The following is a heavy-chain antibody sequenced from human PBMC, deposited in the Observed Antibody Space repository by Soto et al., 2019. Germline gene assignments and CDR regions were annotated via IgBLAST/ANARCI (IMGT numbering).Heavy chain of an antibody. V-gene: IGHV1-3*04. CDR3: AREPLCGGRCYDNYFDP. CDR1: GCTFTYYP. J-gene: IGHJ5*02. Sequence: VASVKVSCKASGCTFTYYPIHWVRQAPGQRLEWIGWINIGNGNTASSQKFQDRVTITRETSASTAYMELTSLRSEDTAVYYCAREPLCGGRCYDNYFDPWGQGTLVTVSS. D-gene: IGHD2-15*01. CDR2: INIGNGNT.